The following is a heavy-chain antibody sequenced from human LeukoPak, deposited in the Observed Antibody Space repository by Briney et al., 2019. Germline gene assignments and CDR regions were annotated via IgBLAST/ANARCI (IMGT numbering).Heavy chain of an antibody. D-gene: IGHD7-27*01. J-gene: IGHJ3*02. CDR3: ARGNWGENDAFDI. V-gene: IGHV3-21*04. CDR1: GFTFSSYS. Sequence: GGSLRLSCAASGFTFSSYSMNWVRQAPGKGLEWVSSISSSSSYIYYADSVKGRFTISRDNAKNPLYLQMNSLRAEDTAVYYCARGNWGENDAFDIWGQGTMVTVSS. CDR2: ISSSSSYI.